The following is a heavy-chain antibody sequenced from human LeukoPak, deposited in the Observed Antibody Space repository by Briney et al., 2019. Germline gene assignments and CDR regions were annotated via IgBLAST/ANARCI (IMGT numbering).Heavy chain of an antibody. CDR2: IKQDGGEK. J-gene: IGHJ4*02. CDR1: GFTFSRYW. V-gene: IGHV3-7*01. D-gene: IGHD3-3*01. CDR3: ARTGYFFGVVIPDFDY. Sequence: PGGSLRLSCAASGFTFSRYWMSWVRQAPGKGLEWVANIKQDGGEKDYVDSVKGRFTISRDNAKNSLYLQMNSLRAEDTAVYYCARTGYFFGVVIPDFDYWGQGTLVTVSS.